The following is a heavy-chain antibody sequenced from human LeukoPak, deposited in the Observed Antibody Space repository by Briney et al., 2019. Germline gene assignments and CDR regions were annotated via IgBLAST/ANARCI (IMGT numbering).Heavy chain of an antibody. CDR2: IYHSGSA. CDR3: TVDMEAFDI. Sequence: PSETLSLTCTVSGYSISSGYYWGWIRQPPGKGLEWIGGIYHSGSAYYNPSLKSRVTISVDTSKNQFSLKLSSVTAADTAVYYCTVDMEAFDIWGQGTMVTVSS. CDR1: GYSISSGYY. J-gene: IGHJ3*02. V-gene: IGHV4-38-2*02. D-gene: IGHD3-3*01.